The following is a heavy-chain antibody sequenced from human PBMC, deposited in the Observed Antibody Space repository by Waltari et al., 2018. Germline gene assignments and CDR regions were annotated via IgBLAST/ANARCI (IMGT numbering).Heavy chain of an antibody. D-gene: IGHD2-2*01. J-gene: IGHJ5*02. Sequence: EVQLVESGGGLVQPGGSLRLSCAASGFTFSSYSMNWVRQAPGKGLEWVSYMRSSSSTIYYADSVKGRFTISRDNAKNSLYLQMNSLRAEDMAVYYCARGGYCSSTSCSGDWFDPWGQGTLVTVSS. CDR3: ARGGYCSSTSCSGDWFDP. CDR1: GFTFSSYS. V-gene: IGHV3-48*04. CDR2: MRSSSSTI.